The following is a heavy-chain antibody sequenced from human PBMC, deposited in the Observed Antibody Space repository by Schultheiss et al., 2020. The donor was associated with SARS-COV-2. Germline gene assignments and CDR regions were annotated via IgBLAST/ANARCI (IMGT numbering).Heavy chain of an antibody. J-gene: IGHJ6*02. CDR2: INHSGST. CDR1: GGSFSGYY. V-gene: IGHV4-34*01. CDR3: ARLASNPMGYYGMDV. D-gene: IGHD4-11*01. Sequence: SETLSLTCAVYGGSFSGYYWSWIRQPPGKGLEWIGEINHSGSTYYNPSLKSRVTISVDTSKNQFSLKLSSVTAADTAVYYCARLASNPMGYYGMDVWGQGTTVTVSS.